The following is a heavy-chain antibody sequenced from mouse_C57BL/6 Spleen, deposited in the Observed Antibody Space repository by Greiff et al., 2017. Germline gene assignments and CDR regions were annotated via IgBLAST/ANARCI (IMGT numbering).Heavy chain of an antibody. V-gene: IGHV14-2*01. Sequence: EVKLQESGAELVKPGASVKLSCTASGFNIKDYYMHWVKQRTEQGLEWIGRIDPEDGETKYAPKFQGKATITADTSSNTAYLQLSSLTSEDTAVYYCAYYGSSYRFAYWGQGTLVTVSA. CDR1: GFNIKDYY. CDR3: AYYGSSYRFAY. J-gene: IGHJ3*01. D-gene: IGHD1-1*01. CDR2: IDPEDGET.